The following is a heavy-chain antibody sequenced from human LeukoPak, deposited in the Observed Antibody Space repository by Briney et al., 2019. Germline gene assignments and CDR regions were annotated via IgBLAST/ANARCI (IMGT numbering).Heavy chain of an antibody. CDR1: GFTFSDYW. CDR3: ARDRGFSYGIDL. D-gene: IGHD5-18*01. Sequence: GESLRLSCAASGFTFSDYWMSWVRQAPGKGLEWVANIQQDGSEKYYVDSVKGRFTISRDNAKKSLFLQVSSLRGEDTAVYYCARDRGFSYGIDLWGQRTLVTVSS. V-gene: IGHV3-7*04. CDR2: IQQDGSEK. J-gene: IGHJ4*02.